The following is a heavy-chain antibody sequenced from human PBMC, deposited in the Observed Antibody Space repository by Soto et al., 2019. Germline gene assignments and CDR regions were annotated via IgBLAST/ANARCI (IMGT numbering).Heavy chain of an antibody. J-gene: IGHJ4*02. CDR1: GLTFSGYG. Sequence: QVQMVESGGGVVQPGTSLRLSCVVTGLTFSGYGMHWVRQAPGKGQEWVADITYDGSSTYYADAVKGRFTVSRDNSKNILYLQMTSLRGDDTAMYYCAKDQMGRGWRTLDSWGQGTLVIVSS. V-gene: IGHV3-30*18. D-gene: IGHD3-10*01. CDR2: ITYDGSST. CDR3: AKDQMGRGWRTLDS.